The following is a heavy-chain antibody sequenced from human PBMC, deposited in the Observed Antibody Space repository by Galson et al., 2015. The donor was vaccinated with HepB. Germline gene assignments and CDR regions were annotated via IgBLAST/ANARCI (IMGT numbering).Heavy chain of an antibody. CDR3: ARDGYSSRALYSMDY. Sequence: SVKVSCKASGGTFSSYTISWVRQAPGQGLEWMGRIIPILGIANYAQKFQGRVTITADKSTSTAYMELSSLRSEDTAVYYCARDGYSSRALYSMDYWGQGTLVTVSS. V-gene: IGHV1-69*04. D-gene: IGHD6-13*01. J-gene: IGHJ4*02. CDR2: IIPILGIA. CDR1: GGTFSSYT.